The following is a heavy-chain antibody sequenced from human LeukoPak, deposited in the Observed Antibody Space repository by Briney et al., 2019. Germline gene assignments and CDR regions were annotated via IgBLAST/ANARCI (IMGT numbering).Heavy chain of an antibody. V-gene: IGHV4-34*01. CDR1: GGSFSGYY. D-gene: IGHD3-10*01. Sequence: PSETLSLSCAVYGGSFSGYYLNWIRQPPGKGLEWIGEINRGGSTNYNPSLKSRITISVDTSKNQFSLKLTSVTAADTAVYYCARNYNYGRYFLDSWGQGILVTVSS. CDR3: ARNYNYGRYFLDS. J-gene: IGHJ4*02. CDR2: INRGGST.